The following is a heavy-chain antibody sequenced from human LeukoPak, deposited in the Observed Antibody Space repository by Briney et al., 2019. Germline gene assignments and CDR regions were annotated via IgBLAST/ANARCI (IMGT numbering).Heavy chain of an antibody. CDR3: ARGPTNGQAFDY. Sequence: GRSLRLSCAASGFTFDDYVMHWVRQAPEKGLEWVSGISWNSGSIGYADSVKGRFTISRDNAKNSLYLQMNSLRAEDTALYYCARGPTNGQAFDYWGQGTLVSVSS. D-gene: IGHD2-8*01. V-gene: IGHV3-9*01. CDR1: GFTFDDYV. CDR2: ISWNSGSI. J-gene: IGHJ4*02.